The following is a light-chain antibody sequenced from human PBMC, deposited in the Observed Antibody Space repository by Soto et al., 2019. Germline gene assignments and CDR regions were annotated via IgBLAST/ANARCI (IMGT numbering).Light chain of an antibody. Sequence: EIVITQAPATLSVSPGERATLSCRVSQSVRSHLAWYQQRSGQAPRLVIYGVSTRATGIPARFSGSGSGTEFTLTISSLQSEDFAVYYCQYYDHWPLIFGGGSKVEIK. CDR3: QYYDHWPLI. V-gene: IGKV3-15*01. CDR1: QSVRSH. CDR2: GVS. J-gene: IGKJ4*01.